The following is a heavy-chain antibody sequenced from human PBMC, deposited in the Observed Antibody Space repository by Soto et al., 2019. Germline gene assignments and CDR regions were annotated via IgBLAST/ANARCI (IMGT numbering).Heavy chain of an antibody. CDR2: ISCDGGST. CDR3: AKDIYSSSWSPADYYYYGMDV. CDR1: GFTFDDYG. D-gene: IGHD6-13*01. J-gene: IGHJ6*02. Sequence: PGGSLRLSCAASGFTFDDYGMHWVRQAPGKGLEWVSLISCDGGSTYYADSVKGRFTISRDNSKNSLYLQMNSLRAEDTALYYCAKDIYSSSWSPADYYYYGMDVWGQGTTVTV. V-gene: IGHV3-43D*04.